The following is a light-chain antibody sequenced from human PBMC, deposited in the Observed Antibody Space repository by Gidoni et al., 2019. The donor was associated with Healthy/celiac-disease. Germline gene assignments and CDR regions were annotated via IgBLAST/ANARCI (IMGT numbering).Light chain of an antibody. CDR3: QQRSNWPPVFT. V-gene: IGKV3-11*01. CDR2: DAS. CDR1: QSVSSY. J-gene: IGKJ3*01. Sequence: ELVLTQSPATLSLSPGERATLSCRASQSVSSYLAWYQQKPGQAPRLLSYDASNRATGIPARFSGSGSGTDFTLTISSLEPEDFAVYYCQQRSNWPPVFTFGPGTKVDIK.